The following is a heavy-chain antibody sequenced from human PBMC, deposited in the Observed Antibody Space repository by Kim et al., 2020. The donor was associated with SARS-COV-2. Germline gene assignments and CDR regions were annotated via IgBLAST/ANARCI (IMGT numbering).Heavy chain of an antibody. J-gene: IGHJ4*01. Sequence: GGSLRLSCVASGFTFSSYGMHWVRQAPGKGLEWVAVIWFDGRDKYYADSVKGRFTISRDNSKNTMYLQMNSLRAEDTAVYYCASTTWGSCGGIYIDYWG. CDR1: GFTFSSYG. D-gene: IGHD2-15*01. CDR3: ASTTWGSCGGIYIDY. V-gene: IGHV3-33*01. CDR2: IWFDGRDK.